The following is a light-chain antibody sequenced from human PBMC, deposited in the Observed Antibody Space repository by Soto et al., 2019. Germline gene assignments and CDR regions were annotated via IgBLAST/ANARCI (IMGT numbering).Light chain of an antibody. Sequence: EIVLTQSPGTLSLSPGERATLSCRASQSVSNNYLAWYQQKPGQAPRLLIYGASNRATGIPDRFSGSGSGTDFAFIISSLQPEDVATYFCQQYGSLPITFGQGTRLEIK. V-gene: IGKV3-20*01. CDR1: QSVSNNY. CDR2: GAS. CDR3: QQYGSLPIT. J-gene: IGKJ5*01.